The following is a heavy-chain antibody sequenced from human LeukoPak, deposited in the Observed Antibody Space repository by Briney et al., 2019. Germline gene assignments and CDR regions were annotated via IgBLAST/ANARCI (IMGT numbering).Heavy chain of an antibody. Sequence: SETLSLTCSVSGGSIRSSFYWGWIRQPPGKGLEWIASISGSISYSDTYYNPSLKSRVTISVDSSKNQFSLKLSSVTAADTAVYYCARWADRWSYYYGSWWFGPWGQGTLVTVSS. CDR1: GGSIRSSFY. CDR2: ISGSISYSDT. D-gene: IGHD3-10*01. J-gene: IGHJ5*02. CDR3: ARWADRWSYYYGSWWFGP. V-gene: IGHV4-39*07.